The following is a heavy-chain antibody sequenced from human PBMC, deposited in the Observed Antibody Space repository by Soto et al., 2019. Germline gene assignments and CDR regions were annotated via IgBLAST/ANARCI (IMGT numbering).Heavy chain of an antibody. Sequence: PSETLSLTCTVSGGYISSTFYYWGWIRQSPGKGLEWIGSIYYSGSTNYNPSLKSRVTISVDKSKNQFSLKLSSVTAADTAVYYCARVGLLWFGESNPFNWFDPWGQGTLVTVSS. CDR2: IYYSGST. V-gene: IGHV4-39*07. CDR1: GGYISSTFYY. J-gene: IGHJ5*02. D-gene: IGHD3-10*01. CDR3: ARVGLLWFGESNPFNWFDP.